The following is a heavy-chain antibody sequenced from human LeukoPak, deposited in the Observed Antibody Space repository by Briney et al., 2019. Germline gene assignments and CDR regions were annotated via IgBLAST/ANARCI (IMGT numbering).Heavy chain of an antibody. J-gene: IGHJ4*02. CDR1: GYTFTGYY. V-gene: IGHV1-2*02. CDR2: INPNSGGS. D-gene: IGHD5-24*01. CDR3: ARGEGGDGYNWRDY. Sequence: ASVTVSCKTSGYTFTGYYMHWVRQAPGQGLEWMGWINPNSGGSNYAHKFQGRVTMTRDTSISTTYMELNRLTSDDTAVYYCARGEGGDGYNWRDYWGQGTLVTVSS.